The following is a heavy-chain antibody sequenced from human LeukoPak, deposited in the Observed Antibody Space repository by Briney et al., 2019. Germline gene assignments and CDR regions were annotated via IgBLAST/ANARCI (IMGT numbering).Heavy chain of an antibody. J-gene: IGHJ3*01. CDR2: IGGTGNT. CDR3: GKDPNGDYVGAFDF. V-gene: IGHV3-23*01. D-gene: IGHD4-17*01. Sequence: GSLRLSCAASGFTFSDYALIWVCQAPGKGLEWISAIGGTGNTYYADSVKGRFTIFRDNSKNTVYLQMNSLRAEDTALYYCGKDPNGDYVGAFDFWGQGTMVTVSS. CDR1: GFTFSDYA.